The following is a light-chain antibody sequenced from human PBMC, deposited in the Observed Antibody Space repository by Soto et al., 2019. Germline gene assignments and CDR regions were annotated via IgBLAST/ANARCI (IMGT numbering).Light chain of an antibody. Sequence: DIQMTQSPSSLSASVGDRVTITCRASQGISNYSAWYQQKPGKVPKLLIYAASTLQSGVPSRFSGSGSGTDFPLTISSLQPEDVATYYWQKYNRAPITFGQGTRLEIK. J-gene: IGKJ5*01. CDR1: QGISNY. V-gene: IGKV1-27*01. CDR3: QKYNRAPIT. CDR2: AAS.